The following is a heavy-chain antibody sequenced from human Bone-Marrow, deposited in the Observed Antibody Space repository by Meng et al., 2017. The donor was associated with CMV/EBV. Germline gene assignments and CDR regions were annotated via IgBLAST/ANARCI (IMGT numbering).Heavy chain of an antibody. CDR1: GGSFSGYY. V-gene: IGHV4-34*01. CDR2: INHSGST. Sequence: SETLSLTCPVYGGSFSGYYWSWIRQPPGKGLEWIGEINHSGSTNYNPSLKSRVTISVDTSKNQFSLKLSPVTAADTAVYYCARGLGVRFLGWLLPDAFDIWGQGTMVTVSS. J-gene: IGHJ3*02. CDR3: ARGLGVRFLGWLLPDAFDI. D-gene: IGHD3-3*01.